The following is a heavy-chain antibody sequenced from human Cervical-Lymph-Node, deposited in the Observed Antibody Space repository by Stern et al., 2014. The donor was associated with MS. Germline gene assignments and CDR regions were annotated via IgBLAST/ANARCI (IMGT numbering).Heavy chain of an antibody. J-gene: IGHJ2*01. D-gene: IGHD3-10*01. CDR3: ARDGGYYYGSGSYLAWFFDL. CDR1: GFTVSTNY. Sequence: EVQLVESGGGLVQPGGSLRLSCAASGFTVSTNYVSWVRHAPGQGLEWVSIFYSGGTTYYADSVKGRFTLSRDNSKNTLYLQMNSLRAEDTAIYYCARDGGYYYGSGSYLAWFFDLWGRGTLVTVSS. V-gene: IGHV3-66*01. CDR2: FYSGGTT.